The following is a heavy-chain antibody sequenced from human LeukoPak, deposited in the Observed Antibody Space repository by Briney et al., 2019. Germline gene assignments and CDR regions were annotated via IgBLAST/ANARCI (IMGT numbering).Heavy chain of an antibody. V-gene: IGHV1-46*01. CDR2: INPTVGDT. CDR3: ARFGFSSSWQGGWHAFDI. J-gene: IGHJ3*02. Sequence: ASVKVSCKASGYTLTSYYMHWVRQAPGQGLEWMGIINPTVGDTIYAQKFQGRVTMTRDMSTSTVYMELSSLRSDDTAVYYCARFGFSSSWQGGWHAFDIWGQGTMVTVSS. CDR1: GYTLTSYY. D-gene: IGHD6-13*01.